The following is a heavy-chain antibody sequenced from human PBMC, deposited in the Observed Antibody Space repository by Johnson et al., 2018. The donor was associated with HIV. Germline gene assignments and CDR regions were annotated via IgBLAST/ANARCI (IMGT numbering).Heavy chain of an antibody. CDR1: GFTFSSYD. D-gene: IGHD6-25*01. CDR2: FYRNGGSS. V-gene: IGHV3-NL1*01. J-gene: IGHJ3*01. Sequence: VQLVESWGGVVQPGRSLRLSCAASGFTFSSYDMSWVRQVPGKGLEWVSGFYRNGGSSGYAAFVKGRFTISRDNSKNTLYLQMNSLRAEDTAVYYCARDGPSAAVWGQGTMVTVSS. CDR3: ARDGPSAAV.